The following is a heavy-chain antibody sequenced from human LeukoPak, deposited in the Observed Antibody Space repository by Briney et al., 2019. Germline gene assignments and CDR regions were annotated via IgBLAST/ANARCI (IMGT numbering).Heavy chain of an antibody. Sequence: GASVKVSCKASGYTFTGYSLHWVRQAPGQGLEWMGWINPSSGATKYAQKFQGRVAMTRDTSISTAYMELSRLRSDDTAVYYCARDYYDSSDYFPGYWGQGTLVTVSS. CDR3: ARDYYDSSDYFPGY. D-gene: IGHD3-22*01. J-gene: IGHJ4*02. CDR1: GYTFTGYS. CDR2: INPSSGAT. V-gene: IGHV1-2*02.